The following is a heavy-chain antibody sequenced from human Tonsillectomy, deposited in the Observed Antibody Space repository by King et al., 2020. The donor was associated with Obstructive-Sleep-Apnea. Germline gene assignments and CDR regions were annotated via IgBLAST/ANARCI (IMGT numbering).Heavy chain of an antibody. D-gene: IGHD6-19*01. J-gene: IGHJ4*02. CDR1: GFIFSNYG. Sequence: HVQLVESGGGVVQPGGSLRLSCTASGFIFSNYGMHWVRQAPGKGLEWVAFIWFDGSVKYYGDSVKGRFTISRNNSKNTLYLQMNSLRAEDTAVYYCFPAEXWLVLIDYWGQGTLVTVSS. CDR3: FPAEXWLVLIDY. V-gene: IGHV3-30*02. CDR2: IWFDGSVK.